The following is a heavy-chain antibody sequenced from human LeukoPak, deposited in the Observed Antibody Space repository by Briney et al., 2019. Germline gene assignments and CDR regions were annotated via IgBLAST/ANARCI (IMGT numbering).Heavy chain of an antibody. D-gene: IGHD3-10*01. CDR3: ARGYGSPRGWFGELLDY. Sequence: PGGSLRLSCAASGFTVSSNYMSWVRQAPGKGLEWVAVISYDGSNKYYADSVKGRFTISRDNSKNTLYLQMNSLRAEDTAVYYCARGYGSPRGWFGELLDYWGQGTLVTVSS. V-gene: IGHV3-30*03. CDR1: GFTVSSNY. J-gene: IGHJ4*02. CDR2: ISYDGSNK.